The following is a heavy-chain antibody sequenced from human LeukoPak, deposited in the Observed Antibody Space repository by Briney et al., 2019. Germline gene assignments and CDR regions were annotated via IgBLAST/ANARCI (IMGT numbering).Heavy chain of an antibody. V-gene: IGHV1-46*01. J-gene: IGHJ4*02. D-gene: IGHD3-10*01. Sequence: VASVKVSCKASGYIFTNYYMHWVRQAPGQRPEWMGIINPSGNSTSHAQNFQRRLILTWETSTSTVYMELSSLTSGDTAVYYCAVGAFDYWGQGTLVTVSS. CDR1: GYIFTNYY. CDR3: AVGAFDY. CDR2: INPSGNST.